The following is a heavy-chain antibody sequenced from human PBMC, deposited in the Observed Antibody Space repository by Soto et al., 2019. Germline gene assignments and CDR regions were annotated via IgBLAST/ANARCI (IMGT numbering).Heavy chain of an antibody. CDR2: ISAYNGNT. CDR3: ARDSPSIAAAVFDY. Sequence: ASVKVSCKASGYTFTSYGISWVRQAPGQGLEWMGWISAYNGNTNYAQNLQGRVTMATDTSTSTAYMELRSLRSDDTAVYYCARDSPSIAAAVFDYWGQGTLVTVSS. V-gene: IGHV1-18*04. J-gene: IGHJ4*02. D-gene: IGHD6-13*01. CDR1: GYTFTSYG.